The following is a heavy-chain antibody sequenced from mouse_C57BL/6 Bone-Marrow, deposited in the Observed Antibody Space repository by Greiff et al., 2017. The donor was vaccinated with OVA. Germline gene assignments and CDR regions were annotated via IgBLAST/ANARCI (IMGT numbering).Heavy chain of an antibody. CDR3: ARDRSRDWFAY. J-gene: IGHJ3*01. CDR2: ISDGGSYT. V-gene: IGHV5-4*01. CDR1: GFTFSSYA. Sequence: EVHLVESGGGLVKPGGSLKLSCAASGFTFSSYAMSWVRQTPEKRLEWVATISDGGSYTYYPDNVKGRFTISRDNAKNNLYLQMSHLKSEDTAMYYCARDRSRDWFAYWGQGTLVTVSA.